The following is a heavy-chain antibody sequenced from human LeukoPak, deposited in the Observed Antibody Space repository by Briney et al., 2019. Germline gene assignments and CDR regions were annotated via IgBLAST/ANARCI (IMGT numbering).Heavy chain of an antibody. D-gene: IGHD6-6*01. J-gene: IGHJ4*02. CDR3: ARSGSSSSHY. CDR2: IVVGSGNT. CDR1: GFTFTSSA. Sequence: SVKVSCKASGFTFTSSAMQWVRQARGQRLEWIGWIVVGSGNTNYAQKLQGRVTISADESTTTAYMELTSLTSDDTAVYYCARSGSSSSHYWGQGTLVIVSS. V-gene: IGHV1-58*02.